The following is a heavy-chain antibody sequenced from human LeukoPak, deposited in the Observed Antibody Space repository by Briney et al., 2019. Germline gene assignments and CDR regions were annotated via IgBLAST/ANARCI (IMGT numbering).Heavy chain of an antibody. Sequence: PGGSLRLSCAASGFTFDDYGMSWVRQAPGKGLEWVAVIWYDGSNKYYADSVKGRFTISRDNSKNTLYLQMNSLRAEDTAVYYCAKELGYCSGGSCYYYYYMDVWGKGTTVTVSS. V-gene: IGHV3-33*06. CDR2: IWYDGSNK. D-gene: IGHD2-15*01. CDR1: GFTFDDYG. CDR3: AKELGYCSGGSCYYYYYMDV. J-gene: IGHJ6*03.